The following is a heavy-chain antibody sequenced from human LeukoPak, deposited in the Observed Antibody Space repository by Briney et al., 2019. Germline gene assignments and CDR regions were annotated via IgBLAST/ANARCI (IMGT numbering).Heavy chain of an antibody. D-gene: IGHD3-16*01. CDR1: GFTFSRFW. J-gene: IGHJ3*02. V-gene: IGHV3-7*05. CDR3: ARDVEGGTFDI. Sequence: GGSLRLSCAATGFTFSRFWMNWVRQAPGRGLEWVANIDQSGGRNNYVDSVKGRFTISRDNAKNSLFLEMSSLRADDTAVYFCARDVEGGTFDIWGQGTTVTVSS. CDR2: IDQSGGRN.